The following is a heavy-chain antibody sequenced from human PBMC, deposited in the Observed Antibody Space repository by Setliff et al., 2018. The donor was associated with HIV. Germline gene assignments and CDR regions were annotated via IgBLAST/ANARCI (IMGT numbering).Heavy chain of an antibody. Sequence: ASVKVSCKASGGTFSSYAISWVRQAPGQGLEWMGGINSASGGTNYAQNFQGRVTVTRDTSISTAYMELSSLRSEDTAVYYCARGQASNDYGVSFWGQGTMVTVSS. CDR3: ARGQASNDYGVSF. D-gene: IGHD4-17*01. CDR2: INSASGGT. V-gene: IGHV1-2*02. CDR1: GGTFSSYA. J-gene: IGHJ3*01.